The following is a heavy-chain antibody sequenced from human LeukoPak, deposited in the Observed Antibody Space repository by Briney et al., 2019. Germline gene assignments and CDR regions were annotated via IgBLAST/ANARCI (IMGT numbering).Heavy chain of an antibody. J-gene: IGHJ4*02. D-gene: IGHD2-2*01. CDR3: AKVPPIVVVPAATFDY. CDR2: ISGSGGST. Sequence: GGSLRLSCAASGFTFSSYAMSWVRQAPGKGLEWVSAISGSGGSTYYADSVKGRFTISRDNSKNTLYLQMNSLRAEDTAVYYCAKVPPIVVVPAATFDYWGQGTLATVSS. CDR1: GFTFSSYA. V-gene: IGHV3-23*01.